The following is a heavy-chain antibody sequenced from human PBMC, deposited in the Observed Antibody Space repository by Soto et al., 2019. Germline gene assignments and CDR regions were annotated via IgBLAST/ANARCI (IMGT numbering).Heavy chain of an antibody. CDR3: ASESYGGEFDY. D-gene: IGHD4-17*01. CDR1: GYTFTSYA. J-gene: IGHJ4*02. V-gene: IGHV1-3*05. CDR2: INAGNGNT. Sequence: QVQLVQSGAEEKKPGASVKVSCKASGYTFTSYAMHWVRQAPGQRLAWMGWINAGNGNTKYSQKFQGRVTITRDTYASTDYMELSSRRSEDTAVYYCASESYGGEFDYWGQGTLVTVSS.